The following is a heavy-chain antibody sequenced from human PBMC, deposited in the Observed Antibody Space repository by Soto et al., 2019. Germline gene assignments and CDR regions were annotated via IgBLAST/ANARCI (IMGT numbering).Heavy chain of an antibody. V-gene: IGHV3-30-3*01. J-gene: IGHJ4*02. CDR2: ISYDGSNK. Sequence: LRLSCAASGFTFSSYAMHWVRQAPGKGLEWVAVISYDGSNKYYADSVKGRFTISRDTSKNTLYLQMNSLRAEDTAVYYCAREQRWLYYLDYWGQGALVTVSS. CDR3: AREQRWLYYLDY. CDR1: GFTFSSYA. D-gene: IGHD4-17*01.